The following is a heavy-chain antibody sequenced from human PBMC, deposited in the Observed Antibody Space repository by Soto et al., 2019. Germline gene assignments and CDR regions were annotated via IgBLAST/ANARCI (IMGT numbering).Heavy chain of an antibody. CDR1: QFTFSYYA. D-gene: IGHD6-6*01. V-gene: IGHV3-23*01. CDR2: ISGAVGST. J-gene: IGHJ2*01. CDR3: AKGRPPFDL. Sequence: EVQLLESGGGLVQPGGSLRLSCAASQFTFSYYAMGWVRQAPGQGLEWVSLISGAVGSTNYADSVKGRFAISRDNSENTLYLQMNSLSTADTAVYYCAKGRPPFDLWGRGTLVIVSS.